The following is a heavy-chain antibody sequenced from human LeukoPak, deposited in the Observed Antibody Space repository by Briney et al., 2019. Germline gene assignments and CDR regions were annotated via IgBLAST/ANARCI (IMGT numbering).Heavy chain of an antibody. D-gene: IGHD1-26*01. J-gene: IGHJ4*02. CDR3: ARGLYSGSPDY. V-gene: IGHV4-59*01. CDR1: GGSISSYY. CDR2: IYYSGTT. Sequence: SETLSLTCTVSGGSISSYYWNWIRQPPGKGLEWIGYIYYSGTTTYNPSLKSRLTISLDTSETQFSLRLTSVTAADTAVYYCARGLYSGSPDYWGQGTLVTVSS.